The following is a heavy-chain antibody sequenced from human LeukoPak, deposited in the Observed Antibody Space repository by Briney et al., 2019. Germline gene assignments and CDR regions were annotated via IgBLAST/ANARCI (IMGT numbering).Heavy chain of an antibody. CDR2: MNPNSGNT. J-gene: IGHJ4*02. CDR1: GYTFTSYD. Sequence: ASVKVSCKASGYTFTSYDINWVQQATGQGLEWMGWMNPNSGNTGYAQKFQGRVTMTRNTSISTAYMELSSLRSEDTAAYYCVTIFGVVIIGHYWGQGTLVTVSS. D-gene: IGHD3-3*01. V-gene: IGHV1-8*01. CDR3: VTIFGVVIIGHY.